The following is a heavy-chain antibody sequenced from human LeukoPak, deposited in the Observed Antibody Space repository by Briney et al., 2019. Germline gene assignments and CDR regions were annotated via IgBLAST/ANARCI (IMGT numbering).Heavy chain of an antibody. Sequence: SETLSLTCTVSGGSISSSSYYWGWIRQPPGKGLEWTGSIYYSGSTYYNPSLKSRVTISVDTSKNQFSLKLSSVTAADTAVYYCARWCYDSSGYYLSLDYWGQGTLVTVSS. CDR1: GGSISSSSYY. V-gene: IGHV4-39*01. CDR3: ARWCYDSSGYYLSLDY. CDR2: IYYSGST. D-gene: IGHD3-22*01. J-gene: IGHJ4*02.